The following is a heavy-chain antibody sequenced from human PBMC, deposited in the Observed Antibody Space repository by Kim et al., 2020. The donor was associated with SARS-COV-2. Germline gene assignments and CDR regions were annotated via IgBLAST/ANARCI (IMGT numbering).Heavy chain of an antibody. V-gene: IGHV3-30*03. J-gene: IGHJ3*02. D-gene: IGHD2-15*01. CDR1: GFTFSSYG. CDR2: ISYDGSNK. Sequence: GSLRLSCAASGFTFSSYGMHWVRQAPGKGLEWVAVISYDGSNKYYADSVKGRFTISRDNSKNTLYLQMNSLRAEDTAVYYCAREVYCSGGSCYSAFDIW. CDR3: AREVYCSGGSCYSAFDI.